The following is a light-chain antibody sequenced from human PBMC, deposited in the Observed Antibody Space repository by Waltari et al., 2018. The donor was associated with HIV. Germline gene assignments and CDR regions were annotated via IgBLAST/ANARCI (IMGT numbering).Light chain of an antibody. CDR3: CSYAGSYTMV. CDR1: SSDVGGYKF. V-gene: IGLV2-11*01. Sequence: QSALTQPRSVSGSPGQSVTISCTGSSSDVGGYKFVSWYQQHPGKAPNVIIHDVSGRPSGVPYRFSGSKSGNTASLTISGLQAEDDADYYCCSYAGSYTMVFGGGTKLTVL. J-gene: IGLJ2*01. CDR2: DVS.